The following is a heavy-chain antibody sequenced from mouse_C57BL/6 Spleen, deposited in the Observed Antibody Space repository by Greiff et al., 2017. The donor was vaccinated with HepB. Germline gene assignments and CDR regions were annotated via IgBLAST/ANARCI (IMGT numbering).Heavy chain of an antibody. CDR1: GYSITSGYY. CDR3: ARDLASSGEAY. J-gene: IGHJ3*01. Sequence: EVKLMESGPGLVKPSQSLSLTCSVTGYSITSGYYWNWIRQFPGNKLEWMGYISYDGSNNYNPSLKNRISITRDTSKNQFFLKLNSVTTEDTATYYCARDLASSGEAYWGQGTLVTVSA. V-gene: IGHV3-6*01. D-gene: IGHD3-2*02. CDR2: ISYDGSN.